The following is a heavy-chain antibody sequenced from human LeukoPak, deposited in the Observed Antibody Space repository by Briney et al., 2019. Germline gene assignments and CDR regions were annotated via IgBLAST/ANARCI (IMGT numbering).Heavy chain of an antibody. Sequence: PSGTLSLTCTVSGGSISSYYWSWIRQPPGKGLEWIRYIYYSGSTNYNPSLKSRVTISVDTSKNQFSLKLSSVTAADTAVYYCARTATWGHEAFDIWGQGTMVTVSS. V-gene: IGHV4-59*01. D-gene: IGHD5-12*01. J-gene: IGHJ3*02. CDR3: ARTATWGHEAFDI. CDR1: GGSISSYY. CDR2: IYYSGST.